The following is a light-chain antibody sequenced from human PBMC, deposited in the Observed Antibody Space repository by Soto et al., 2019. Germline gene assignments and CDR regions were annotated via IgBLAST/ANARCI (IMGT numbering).Light chain of an antibody. CDR1: SSDVGSYNY. Sequence: QSALTQPASVSGSPGQSITISCTGTSSDVGSYNYVSWYQQHPGKAPKLMIYEVSNRPSGASNRFSGSKSGNTASLTISGLEAVDEAVYYCSSYTTSSTYVFGTGTKLTVL. CDR2: EVS. J-gene: IGLJ1*01. CDR3: SSYTTSSTYV. V-gene: IGLV2-14*01.